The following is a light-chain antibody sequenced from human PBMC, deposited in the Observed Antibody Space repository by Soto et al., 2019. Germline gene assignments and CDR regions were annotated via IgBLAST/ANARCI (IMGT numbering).Light chain of an antibody. Sequence: DIQMTQSPSSLSASVGDRVTITCQASQDISDHLNWYQQKSGQAPNLLIYDASSLETGVPSRFNGGGSGTHFTFTITGLQNEDSGTYYCQQFESLPLTFGGWTKV. CDR3: QQFESLPLT. J-gene: IGKJ4*01. CDR1: QDISDH. CDR2: DAS. V-gene: IGKV1-33*01.